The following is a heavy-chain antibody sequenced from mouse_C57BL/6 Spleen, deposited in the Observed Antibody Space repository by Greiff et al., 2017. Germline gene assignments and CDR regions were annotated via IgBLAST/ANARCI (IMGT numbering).Heavy chain of an antibody. CDR3: ARGFTIGSY. D-gene: IGHD3-1*01. CDR2: ISSGSSTI. J-gene: IGHJ2*01. Sequence: EVQLVESGGGLVKPGGSLKLSCAASGFTFSDYGMHWVRQAPEKGLEWVAYISSGSSTIYYADTVKGRFTIFRDNAKNTLFLRMTSLRSEDTAMYYCARGFTIGSYWGQGTTLAVSS. V-gene: IGHV5-17*01. CDR1: GFTFSDYG.